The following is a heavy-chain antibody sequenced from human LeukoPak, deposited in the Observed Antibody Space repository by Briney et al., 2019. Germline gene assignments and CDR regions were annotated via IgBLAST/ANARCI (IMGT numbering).Heavy chain of an antibody. CDR1: GFTFSSYA. D-gene: IGHD7-27*01. J-gene: IGHJ4*02. V-gene: IGHV3-23*01. CDR3: AKDGKLGGDY. Sequence: PGGSLRLSCAASGFTFSSYAMSWLRQAPGKGLEWVSAISGSGGSTYYADSVKGRFTISRDNSKNTLYLEMNSLRADDTAVYYCAKDGKLGGDYWGQGTLVTVSS. CDR2: ISGSGGST.